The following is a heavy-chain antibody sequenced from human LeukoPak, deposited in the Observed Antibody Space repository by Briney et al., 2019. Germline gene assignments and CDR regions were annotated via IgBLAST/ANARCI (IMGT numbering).Heavy chain of an antibody. V-gene: IGHV1-2*02. CDR2: INPNSGGT. CDR1: GYTFTSYD. J-gene: IGHJ5*02. CDR3: ARGYSSSWYRGNWFDP. Sequence: ASVKVSCKASGYTFTSYDINWVRQAPGQGLEWMGWINPNSGGTNYAQKFQGRVTMTRDTSISTAYMELSRLRSDDTAVYYCARGYSSSWYRGNWFDPWGQGTLVTVSS. D-gene: IGHD6-13*01.